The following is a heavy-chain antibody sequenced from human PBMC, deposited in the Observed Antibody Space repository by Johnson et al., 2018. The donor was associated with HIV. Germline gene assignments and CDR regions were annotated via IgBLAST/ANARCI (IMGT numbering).Heavy chain of an antibody. D-gene: IGHD3-10*01. CDR3: ARDTSGEGRAFDI. V-gene: IGHV3-23*04. J-gene: IGHJ3*02. Sequence: EVQLVESGGGLVQPGGSLRLSCAASGFTFSSYVMSWVRQAPGKGLEWVSSISGSGGGTYYADSVRGRFTISRDNSKNTLYLQMNSLRAEDTAVYYCARDTSGEGRAFDIWGQGTMVTVSS. CDR1: GFTFSSYV. CDR2: ISGSGGGT.